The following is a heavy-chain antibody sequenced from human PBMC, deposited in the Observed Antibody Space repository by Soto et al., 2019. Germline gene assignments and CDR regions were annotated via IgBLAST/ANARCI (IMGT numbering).Heavy chain of an antibody. J-gene: IGHJ4*02. V-gene: IGHV1-46*03. Sequence: ASVKVSCKASGYTFTSYYMHWVRQAPGQGLEWMGIINPSGGSTSYAQKFQGRVTMTRDTSTSTVYMELSSLRSEDTAVYYCARDHGSPGDCGGDCSRDYWGQGTLVTSPQ. CDR3: ARDHGSPGDCGGDCSRDY. CDR2: INPSGGST. CDR1: GYTFTSYY. D-gene: IGHD2-21*02.